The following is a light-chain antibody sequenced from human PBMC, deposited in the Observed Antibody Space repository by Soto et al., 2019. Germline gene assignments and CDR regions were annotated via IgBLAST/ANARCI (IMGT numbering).Light chain of an antibody. CDR3: QQYSIYPLT. J-gene: IGKJ4*01. CDR2: GAS. V-gene: IGKV1D-16*01. CDR1: LGISNW. Sequence: DIQMTQSPSSLSASVGDRVIITCRASLGISNWLAWFQLKPGKAPKSLIYGASDLQSGVPSRFSGSGSGTYFTLTISNLQPEDFATYYCQQYSIYPLTFGGGTKVEIK.